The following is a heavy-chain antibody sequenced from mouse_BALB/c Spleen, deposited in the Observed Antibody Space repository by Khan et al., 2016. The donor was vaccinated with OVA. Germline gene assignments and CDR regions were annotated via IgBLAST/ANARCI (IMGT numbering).Heavy chain of an antibody. CDR3: TRSGLGNYESWDY. J-gene: IGHJ2*01. CDR2: IYPGNSDT. V-gene: IGHV1-5*01. CDR1: GYTFTSYW. D-gene: IGHD2-1*01. Sequence: VRLQQSGTVLARPGASVKMSCKASGYTFTSYWMHWVKQRPGQGLEWIGAIYPGNSDTNYNQKFKGKAKLTAVTSTSTAYMELNSLTNEDSAVSYCTRSGLGNYESWDYWGQGTTLTVSS.